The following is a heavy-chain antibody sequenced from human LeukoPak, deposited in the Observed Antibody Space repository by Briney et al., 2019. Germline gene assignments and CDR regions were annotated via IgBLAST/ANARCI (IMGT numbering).Heavy chain of an antibody. CDR2: INPNSGGT. V-gene: IGHV1-2*06. Sequence: EASVKVSCKASGYTFTGYYMHWVRQAPGQGLEWMGRINPNSGGTNYAQKFQGRVTMTRDTSISTAYMELSRLRSDDTAVYYCARVGYDILTGYQTMFYWGQGTLVTVSS. CDR1: GYTFTGYY. CDR3: ARVGYDILTGYQTMFY. D-gene: IGHD3-9*01. J-gene: IGHJ4*02.